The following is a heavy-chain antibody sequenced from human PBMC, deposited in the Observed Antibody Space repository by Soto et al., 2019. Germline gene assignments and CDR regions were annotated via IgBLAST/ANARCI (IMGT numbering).Heavy chain of an antibody. D-gene: IGHD6-25*01. V-gene: IGHV1-69*02. CDR1: GGTLSSYT. J-gene: IGHJ3*02. CDR3: ASARPNHDAFDI. CDR2: IIPILGIA. Sequence: ASVKLSCKASGGTLSSYTISWVRQAPGQGLEWMGRIIPILGIANYAQKFQGRVTITADKSTSTAYMELSSLRSEDTAVYYCASARPNHDAFDIWGQGTMVTVSS.